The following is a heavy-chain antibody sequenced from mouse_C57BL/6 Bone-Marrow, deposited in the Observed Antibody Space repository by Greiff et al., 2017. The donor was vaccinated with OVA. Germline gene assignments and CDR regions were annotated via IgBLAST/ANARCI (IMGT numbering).Heavy chain of an antibody. Sequence: QVQLQQSGAELVRPGASVKLSCKASGYTFTDYYINWVKQRPGQGLEWIARIYPGSGNTYYNEKFKGKATLTAEKSSSTAYMQLSSLTSEDSAVYFCARFKYDGDYERGYFDYWGQGTTLTVSS. D-gene: IGHD2-3*01. CDR1: GYTFTDYY. CDR2: IYPGSGNT. J-gene: IGHJ2*01. CDR3: ARFKYDGDYERGYFDY. V-gene: IGHV1-76*01.